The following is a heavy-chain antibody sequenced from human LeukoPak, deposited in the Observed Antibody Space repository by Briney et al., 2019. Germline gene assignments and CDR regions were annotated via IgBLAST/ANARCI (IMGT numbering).Heavy chain of an antibody. Sequence: ASVKVSCKASGYTFTSYYMHWVRQAPGQGLEWMGWISAYNGNTNYAQKLQGRVTMTTDTSTSTAYMELRSLRSDDTAVYYCARDLWNDYGDYWGQGTLVTVSS. CDR3: ARDLWNDYGDY. D-gene: IGHD1-1*01. V-gene: IGHV1-18*04. CDR2: ISAYNGNT. CDR1: GYTFTSYY. J-gene: IGHJ4*02.